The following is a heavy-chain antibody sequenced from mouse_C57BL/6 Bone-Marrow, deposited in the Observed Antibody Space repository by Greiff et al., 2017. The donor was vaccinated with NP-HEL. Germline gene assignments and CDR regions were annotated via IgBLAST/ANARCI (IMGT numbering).Heavy chain of an antibody. CDR2: ISSGGSYT. CDR1: GFTFSSYG. J-gene: IGHJ2*01. CDR3: ARHYYSNYFDY. Sequence: EVQLVESGGDLVKPGGSLKLSCAASGFTFSSYGMSWVRQTPDKRLEWVATISSGGSYTYYPDSVKGRFTISRDNAKNTLYLQMSSLKSEDTAMYYCARHYYSNYFDYWGQGTTITVSA. V-gene: IGHV5-6*01. D-gene: IGHD2-5*01.